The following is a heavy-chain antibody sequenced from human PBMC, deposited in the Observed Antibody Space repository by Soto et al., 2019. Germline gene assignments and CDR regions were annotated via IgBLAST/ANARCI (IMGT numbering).Heavy chain of an antibody. CDR1: GFTFSSYA. Sequence: QVQLVESGGGVVQPGRSLRLSCAASGFTFSSYAMHWVRQAPGKGLEWVAVISYDGSNKYYADSVKGRFTISRDNSKNTLYLQMNSLRAEDTAVYYCSGELSFAHYYYGMDVWGQGTTVTVSS. V-gene: IGHV3-30-3*01. CDR3: SGELSFAHYYYGMDV. D-gene: IGHD3-16*02. CDR2: ISYDGSNK. J-gene: IGHJ6*02.